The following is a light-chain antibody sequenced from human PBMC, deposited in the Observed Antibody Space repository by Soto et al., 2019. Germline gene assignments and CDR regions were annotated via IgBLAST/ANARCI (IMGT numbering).Light chain of an antibody. CDR2: AAS. J-gene: IGKJ3*01. Sequence: DIQMTQSPSSLSASVGGTITITCRASQSISSSLNWYQHKPGKAPKLLIYAASTLQTGVPSRFSGSGSGTDFTLTISSLGPEDLATYYCQQSYSTLFTFGPGTKVDIK. CDR3: QQSYSTLFT. CDR1: QSISSS. V-gene: IGKV1-39*01.